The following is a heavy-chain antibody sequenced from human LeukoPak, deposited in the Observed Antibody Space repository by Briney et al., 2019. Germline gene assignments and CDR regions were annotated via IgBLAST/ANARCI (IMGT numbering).Heavy chain of an antibody. CDR1: GSTFSSYS. J-gene: IGHJ4*02. CDR2: ISSSSYI. Sequence: PGGSLRLSCAASGSTFSSYSMNWVRQAPGKGLEWVSSISSSSYIYYADSVKGRFTISRDNAKNSLYLQMNSLRAEDTAVYYCARASSVAGTGGLWGQGTLVTVSS. D-gene: IGHD6-19*01. V-gene: IGHV3-21*01. CDR3: ARASSVAGTGGL.